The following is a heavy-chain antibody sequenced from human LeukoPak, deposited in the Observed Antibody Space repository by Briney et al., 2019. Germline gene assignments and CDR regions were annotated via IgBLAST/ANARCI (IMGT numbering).Heavy chain of an antibody. CDR3: GGWVGESVYYYYGMDV. D-gene: IGHD3-10*01. CDR1: GGTFSSYA. Sequence: GASVKVSCKASGGTFSSYAISWVRQAPGQGLEWMGGIIPIFGTANYAQKFQGRVTITADESTSTAYMELSSLRSEDTAVYYCGGWVGESVYYYYGMDVWGKGTTVTVSS. V-gene: IGHV1-69*13. CDR2: IIPIFGTA. J-gene: IGHJ6*04.